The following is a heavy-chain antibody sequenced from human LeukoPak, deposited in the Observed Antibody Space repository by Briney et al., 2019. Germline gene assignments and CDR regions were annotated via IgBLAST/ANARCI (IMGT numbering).Heavy chain of an antibody. CDR2: IRYDGSNK. CDR1: GFTFSSYG. J-gene: IGHJ4*02. CDR3: AKGILGYCSGGSCAAYDY. Sequence: GGSLRLSCAASGFTFSSYGMHWVRQAPGKGLEWVAFIRYDGSNKYYADSVKGRSTISRDNSKNTLYLQMNSLRAEDTAVYYCAKGILGYCSGGSCAAYDYWGQGTLVTVSS. V-gene: IGHV3-30*02. D-gene: IGHD2-15*01.